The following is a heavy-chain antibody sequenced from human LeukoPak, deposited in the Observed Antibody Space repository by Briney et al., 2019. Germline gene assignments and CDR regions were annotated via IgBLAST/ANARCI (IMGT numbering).Heavy chain of an antibody. D-gene: IGHD5-18*01. Sequence: KPSETLSLTCTVSGGSISSYYWSWIRQPPGKGLEWIGYIYYSGSTNYNPSLKSRVTISVDTSKNQFSLKLSSVTAADTAVYYCARDRGRGYSYYGDWGQGTLVTVSS. V-gene: IGHV4-59*01. CDR3: ARDRGRGYSYYGD. J-gene: IGHJ4*02. CDR2: IYYSGST. CDR1: GGSISSYY.